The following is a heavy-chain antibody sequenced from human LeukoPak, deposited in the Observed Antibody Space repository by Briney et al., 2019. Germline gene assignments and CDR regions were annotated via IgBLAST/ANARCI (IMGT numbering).Heavy chain of an antibody. J-gene: IGHJ3*02. V-gene: IGHV4-59*01. CDR3: AGAIQRYCSSTSCYYDAFDI. CDR2: IYYSGST. Sequence: SETLSLTCTVSGGSISSYYWSWLRQPPGKGLEWIGYIYYSGSTNYNPSLKSRVTISVDTSKNQFSLKLSSVTAADTAVYYCAGAIQRYCSSTSCYYDAFDIWGQGTMVTVSS. D-gene: IGHD2-2*01. CDR1: GGSISSYY.